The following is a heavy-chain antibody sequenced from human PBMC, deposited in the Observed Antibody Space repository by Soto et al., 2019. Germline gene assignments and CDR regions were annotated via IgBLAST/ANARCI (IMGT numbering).Heavy chain of an antibody. V-gene: IGHV4-61*01. CDR3: ARGPDY. CDR2: ISNSGSN. CDR1: GGSVSSGSYY. J-gene: IGHJ4*02. Sequence: QVQLQESGPGLVQPSETLSLTCTVSGGSVSSGSYYWSWIRQPPGKGLEWIGYISNSGSNNYNPSLKSRVPISVDTSKNQFSLRLSSVTAADTAVYYCARGPDYWGQGTLVTVSS.